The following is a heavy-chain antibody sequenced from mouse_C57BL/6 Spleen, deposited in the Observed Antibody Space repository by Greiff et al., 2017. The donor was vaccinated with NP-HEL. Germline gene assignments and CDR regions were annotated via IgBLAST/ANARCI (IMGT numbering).Heavy chain of an antibody. V-gene: IGHV5-12*01. CDR3: ARAPYGNYVDY. CDR2: ISNGGGST. CDR1: GFTFSDYY. D-gene: IGHD2-1*01. J-gene: IGHJ2*01. Sequence: EVQLVESGGGLVQPGGSLKLSCAASGFTFSDYYMYWVRQTPEKRLEWVAYISNGGGSTYYPDTVKGRFTISRDNAKNTLYLQMSRLKSEDTAMYYCARAPYGNYVDYWGQGTTLTVSS.